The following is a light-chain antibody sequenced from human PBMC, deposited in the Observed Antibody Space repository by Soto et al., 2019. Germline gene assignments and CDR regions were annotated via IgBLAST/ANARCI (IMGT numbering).Light chain of an antibody. CDR1: SSDVGGYNF. J-gene: IGLJ1*01. CDR2: EVS. CDR3: SSYAGSDNYV. Sequence: QSALTQPPSASGSPGQSVTISCTGTSSDVGGYNFVSWYQQYPGKAPKLMIYEVSKRPSGVPDRLSGSKSGNTASLTVSGLQAEDEADYYCSSYAGSDNYVFGTGTKLTVL. V-gene: IGLV2-8*01.